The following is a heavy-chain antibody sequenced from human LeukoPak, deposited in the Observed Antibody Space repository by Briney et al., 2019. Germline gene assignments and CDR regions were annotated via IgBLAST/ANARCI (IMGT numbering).Heavy chain of an antibody. CDR2: IGSKANSYAT. CDR3: TFTPGYSGYDGGL. CDR1: GFTFSGSA. V-gene: IGHV3-73*01. J-gene: IGHJ4*02. Sequence: GGSLKLSCAASGFTFSGSAMHWVRQASGKGLEWVGCIGSKANSYATAYAASVKGRFTISRDDSKNTAYLQMNSLKTEDTAVYYCTFTPGYSGYDGGLWGQGTLVTVSS. D-gene: IGHD5-12*01.